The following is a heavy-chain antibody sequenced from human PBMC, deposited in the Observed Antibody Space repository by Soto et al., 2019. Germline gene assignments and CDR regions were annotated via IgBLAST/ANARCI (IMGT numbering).Heavy chain of an antibody. CDR3: AREASPGAFGQQLVLTPNWFDP. CDR1: GGSFSGYY. V-gene: IGHV4-34*01. D-gene: IGHD6-13*01. J-gene: IGHJ5*02. CDR2: INHSGST. Sequence: PSETLSLTCAVYGGSFSGYYWSWIRQPPGKGLEWIGEINHSGSTNYNPSLKSRVTISVDTSKNQFSLKLSSVTAADTAVYYCAREASPGAFGQQLVLTPNWFDPWGQGTLVTVSS.